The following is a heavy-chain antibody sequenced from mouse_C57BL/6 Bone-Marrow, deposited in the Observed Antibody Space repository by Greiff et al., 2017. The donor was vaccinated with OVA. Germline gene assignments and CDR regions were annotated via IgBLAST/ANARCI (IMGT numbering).Heavy chain of an antibody. Sequence: EVMLVESGAELVRPGASVKLSCTASGFNIKDDYMHWVKQRPERGLAWIGWIDPENGDTEYASKFQGKATITADTSSNTAYLQLSSLTSEDTAVYYCTVLLPFAYWGQGTLVTVSA. V-gene: IGHV14-4*01. D-gene: IGHD1-1*01. CDR2: IDPENGDT. CDR3: TVLLPFAY. CDR1: GFNIKDDY. J-gene: IGHJ3*01.